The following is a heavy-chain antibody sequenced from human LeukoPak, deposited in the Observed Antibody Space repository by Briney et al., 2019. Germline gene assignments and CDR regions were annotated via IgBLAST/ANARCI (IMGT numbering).Heavy chain of an antibody. CDR1: GFTFSNYA. Sequence: GGSLRLSCAASGFTFSNYAMTWVRQAPGKGLEWVSVISDGGDNTYYADSVKDRFTISRDNSKNTLSLQMNSLRAEDTAVYYCAKGISGSRYSAIDNWGQGTLVLVSS. CDR2: ISDGGDNT. D-gene: IGHD2-15*01. V-gene: IGHV3-23*01. J-gene: IGHJ4*02. CDR3: AKGISGSRYSAIDN.